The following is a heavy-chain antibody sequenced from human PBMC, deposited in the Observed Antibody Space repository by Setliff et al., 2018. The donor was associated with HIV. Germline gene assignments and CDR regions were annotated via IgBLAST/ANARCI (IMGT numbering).Heavy chain of an antibody. V-gene: IGHV1-69*10. D-gene: IGHD6-6*01. Sequence: GASVKVSCKASGGTFSSYAFNWVRQAPGQGLEWMGGIIPISGITNYAQKFQGRVRFTAGKSTSTAYMELSSLRSEDTAMYYCARDSVARRTLGYYYYMDVWGKGTTVTVSS. CDR3: ARDSVARRTLGYYYYMDV. J-gene: IGHJ6*03. CDR1: GGTFSSYA. CDR2: IIPISGIT.